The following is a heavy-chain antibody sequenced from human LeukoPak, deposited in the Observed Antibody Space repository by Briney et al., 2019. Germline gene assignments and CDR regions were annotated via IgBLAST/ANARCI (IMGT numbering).Heavy chain of an antibody. Sequence: SETLSLTCAVYGGSFSGYYWSWIRQPPGKGLEWIGEINHSGSTNYNPSLKSRVTISVDTSKNQFSLKLSSVTAADTAVYYCASGGWLFKYFDYWGQGTLVTVSS. V-gene: IGHV4-34*01. J-gene: IGHJ4*02. CDR3: ASGGWLFKYFDY. CDR2: INHSGST. D-gene: IGHD3-22*01. CDR1: GGSFSGYY.